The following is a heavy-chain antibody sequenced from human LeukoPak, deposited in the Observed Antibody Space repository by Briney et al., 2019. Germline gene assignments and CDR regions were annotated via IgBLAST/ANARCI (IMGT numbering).Heavy chain of an antibody. Sequence: GGSLRLSCAASGFTFSSYAMSWVRQAPGKGLEWVSTFSGSGGNTYYADSVKGRFTISRDNSKNTLYLQMNSLRAEDTAVYYCARDRIEQQRTLGRSTNYYSYYYMDVWGKGTTVTVSS. J-gene: IGHJ6*03. CDR1: GFTFSSYA. CDR2: FSGSGGNT. V-gene: IGHV3-23*01. CDR3: ARDRIEQQRTLGRSTNYYSYYYMDV. D-gene: IGHD6-13*01.